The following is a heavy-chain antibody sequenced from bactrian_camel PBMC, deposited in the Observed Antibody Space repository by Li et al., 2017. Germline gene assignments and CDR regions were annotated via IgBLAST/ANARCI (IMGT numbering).Heavy chain of an antibody. CDR2: IDSDGTT. CDR1: AGIYSSNC. V-gene: IGHV3S53*01. CDR3: AASSSERGLLFRLLAPIPDSY. D-gene: IGHD2*01. Sequence: VQLVESGGGSVQAGGSLRLSCAAAAGIYSSNCMGWFLQLPGNWREGVAAIDSDGTTRYRDSVKGRFTISKDNAKNILYLQMNSLKVEDTAMYYCAASSSERGLLFRLLAPIPDSYWGQGTQVTVS. J-gene: IGHJ4*01.